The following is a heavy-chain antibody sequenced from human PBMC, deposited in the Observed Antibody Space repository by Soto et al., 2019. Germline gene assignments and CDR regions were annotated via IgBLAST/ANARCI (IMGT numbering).Heavy chain of an antibody. Sequence: VQLVESGGGVVQPGRSLRLSCAASGFTFSSYGMHWVRQAPGKGLEWVAVIWYDGSNKYYADSVKGRFTISRDNSKNTLYLQMNSLRAEDTAVYYCARERYYDILTGYFPYYFDYWGQGTLVTVSS. CDR1: GFTFSSYG. D-gene: IGHD3-9*01. J-gene: IGHJ4*02. CDR2: IWYDGSNK. CDR3: ARERYYDILTGYFPYYFDY. V-gene: IGHV3-33*01.